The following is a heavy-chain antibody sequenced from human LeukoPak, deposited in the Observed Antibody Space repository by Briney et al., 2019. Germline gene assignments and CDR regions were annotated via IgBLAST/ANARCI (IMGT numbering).Heavy chain of an antibody. Sequence: GGSLRLSCAASGSSVSRNYMNWVRQAPGKGLEWVSAISGSGGSTYYADSVKGRFTISRDNSKNTLYLQMNSLRAEDTAVYYCAKDLYYYDSSGYYYWGQGTLVTVSS. V-gene: IGHV3-23*01. CDR3: AKDLYYYDSSGYYY. CDR1: GSSVSRNY. D-gene: IGHD3-22*01. CDR2: ISGSGGST. J-gene: IGHJ4*02.